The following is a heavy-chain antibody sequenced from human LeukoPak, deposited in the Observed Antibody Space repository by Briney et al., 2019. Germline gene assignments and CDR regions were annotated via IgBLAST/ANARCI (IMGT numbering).Heavy chain of an antibody. CDR2: ISPYNGNT. CDR3: ARDPRHMMTTKYNAFDI. CDR1: GYTFTDYG. J-gene: IGHJ3*02. Sequence: ASVKVSCKTSGYTFTDYGFSWVRQAPGQGLEWMGWISPYNGNTRYTQKFQDRVTMTTDTSAGTAYMELRSLRSDDTAVYYCARDPRHMMTTKYNAFDIWGQGTMVTVSS. D-gene: IGHD4-11*01. V-gene: IGHV1-18*01.